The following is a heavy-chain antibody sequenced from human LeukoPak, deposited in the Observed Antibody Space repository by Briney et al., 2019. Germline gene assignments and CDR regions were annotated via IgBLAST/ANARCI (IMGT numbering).Heavy chain of an antibody. V-gene: IGHV3-23*01. CDR1: GFTFRSYA. J-gene: IGHJ4*02. CDR2: ISGSGGST. CDR3: AKGLHLWLSEGDY. D-gene: IGHD1-26*01. Sequence: GGSLRLSCAASGFTFRSYAMSWVRQAPGKGLEWVSAISGSGGSTYYADSVKGRFTISRDNSKNTLYLQMNSLRADDTAVYYCAKGLHLWLSEGDYWGQGTLVTVSS.